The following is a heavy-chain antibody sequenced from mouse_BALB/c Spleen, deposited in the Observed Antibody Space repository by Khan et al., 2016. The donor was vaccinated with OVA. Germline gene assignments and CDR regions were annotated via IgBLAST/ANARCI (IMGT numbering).Heavy chain of an antibody. J-gene: IGHJ2*01. CDR2: IRAVGST. CDR1: GVLLSSSG. Sequence: VQLKEPGPGLVAPSQSLCITCTVSGVLLSSSGVHWDSQPPGMGQEWLGVIRAVGSTDYNSARLSILSISKDKSKSQVFLKMNSLQTDATTMYYCARLEDIWGQGTTLTVSS. CDR3: ARLEDI. V-gene: IGHV2-9*02. D-gene: IGHD1-3*01.